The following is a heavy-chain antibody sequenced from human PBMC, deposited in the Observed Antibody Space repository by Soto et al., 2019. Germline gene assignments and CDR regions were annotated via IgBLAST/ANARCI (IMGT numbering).Heavy chain of an antibody. CDR1: GFTFSSYA. Sequence: GGSLRLSCAASGFTFSSYAMHWVRQAPGKGLEWVAVISYDGSNKYYADSVKGRFTISRDNSKNTLYLQMNSLRAEDTAVYYCARDRKGPWQYYYYGMDVWGQGTTVTVSS. J-gene: IGHJ6*02. D-gene: IGHD5-12*01. CDR3: ARDRKGPWQYYYYGMDV. V-gene: IGHV3-30-3*01. CDR2: ISYDGSNK.